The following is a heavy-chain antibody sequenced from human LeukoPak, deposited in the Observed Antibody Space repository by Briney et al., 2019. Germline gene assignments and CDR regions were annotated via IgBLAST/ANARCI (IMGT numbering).Heavy chain of an antibody. CDR2: INHSGSS. Sequence: SETLSLTCAVYGGSFRGFYWTWIRQSPGKGLEWIGEINHSGSSSYNPSLKRRIMISVDMSTSQFSLKVRSVTAADTAVYYCARSHCGGDCYSSRWQILYGYYYYYMDVWGTGTTVTVSS. CDR1: GGSFRGFY. J-gene: IGHJ6*03. V-gene: IGHV4-34*01. D-gene: IGHD2-21*02. CDR3: ARSHCGGDCYSSRWQILYGYYYYYMDV.